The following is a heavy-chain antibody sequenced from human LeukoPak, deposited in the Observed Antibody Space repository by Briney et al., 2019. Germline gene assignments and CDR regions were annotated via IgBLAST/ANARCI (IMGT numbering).Heavy chain of an antibody. CDR3: ARLVSIYVEYIDY. Sequence: SLNFCKEGCGYSITTYLHCLLRQMPGKGLEWMGIIYPGDSDTRYSPSFQGQVTISVDKSISTAYLQWSSLNASDTAIYYCARLVSIYVEYIDYWGQGALVTVSS. CDR1: GYSITTYL. D-gene: IGHD4-17*01. V-gene: IGHV5-51*01. J-gene: IGHJ4*02. CDR2: IYPGDSDT.